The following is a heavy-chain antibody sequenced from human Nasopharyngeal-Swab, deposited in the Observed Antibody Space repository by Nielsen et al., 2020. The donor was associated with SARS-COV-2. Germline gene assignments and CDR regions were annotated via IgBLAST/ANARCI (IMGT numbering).Heavy chain of an antibody. CDR3: ARELTNYYDSSGYLDY. CDR2: ISYDGSNK. Sequence: GESLKIFCAASGFTFSSYAMHWVRQAPGKGLEWVAVISYDGSNKYYADSVKGRFTISRDNSKNTLYLQMNSLRAEDTAVYYCARELTNYYDSSGYLDYWGQGTLVTVSS. V-gene: IGHV3-30-3*01. J-gene: IGHJ4*02. D-gene: IGHD3-22*01. CDR1: GFTFSSYA.